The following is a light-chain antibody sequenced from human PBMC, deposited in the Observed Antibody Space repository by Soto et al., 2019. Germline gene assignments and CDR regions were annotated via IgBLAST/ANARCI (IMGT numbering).Light chain of an antibody. CDR3: QPYNNWPLT. CDR1: QGIGDT. V-gene: IGKV3-15*01. CDR2: DTS. J-gene: IGKJ4*01. Sequence: TQSPSSLSASVGDSVTITCRASQGIGDTLAWYQHKPGQTPRLLIYDTSTRATGVPARFSGSRSGPEFTLTINSLQSEDFAIYYCQPYNNWPLTFGGGTKVDIK.